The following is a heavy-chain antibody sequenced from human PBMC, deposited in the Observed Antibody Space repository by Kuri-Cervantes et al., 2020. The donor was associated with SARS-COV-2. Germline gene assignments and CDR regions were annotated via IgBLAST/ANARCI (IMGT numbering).Heavy chain of an antibody. CDR1: GFTFSGSA. D-gene: IGHD4-17*01. CDR3: TTEGWGDYEGIDY. J-gene: IGHJ4*02. CDR2: IRSKANSYAT. V-gene: IGHV3-73*01. Sequence: GGSLRLSCAASGFTFSGSAMHWVRQASGKGLEWVGRIRSKANSYATAYAASVKGRFTISRDDSRNTAYLQMNSLKTEDTAVYYCTTEGWGDYEGIDYWGQGTLVTVSS.